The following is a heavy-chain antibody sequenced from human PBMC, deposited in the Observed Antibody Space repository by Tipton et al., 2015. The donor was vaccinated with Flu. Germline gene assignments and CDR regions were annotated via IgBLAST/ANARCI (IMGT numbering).Heavy chain of an antibody. Sequence: QLVQSGAEMKHPGESLRLSCKASGYKFTDYWIGWVRQLPGKGLEWMGIVYPADSDTSYNAAFEGRVTISADKSISTATLQLSNLRASDTAVYYCARLPTRMFYYNSGTNYFDSWGQGTLVAVSS. CDR3: ARLPTRMFYYNSGTNYFDS. J-gene: IGHJ4*02. CDR1: GYKFTDYW. CDR2: VYPADSDT. V-gene: IGHV5-51*01. D-gene: IGHD3-10*01.